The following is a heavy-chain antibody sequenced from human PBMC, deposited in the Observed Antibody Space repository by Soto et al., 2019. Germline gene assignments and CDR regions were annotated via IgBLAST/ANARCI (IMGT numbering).Heavy chain of an antibody. D-gene: IGHD1-26*01. CDR2: IWYDGSNK. V-gene: IGHV3-33*01. J-gene: IGHJ4*02. Sequence: QVQLVESGGGVVQPGRSLRLSCAASGFVFSTYGMHWVRQAPGKGLEWVAVIWYDGSNKYYADSVRGRFTMSRDNSKNTLFLQLNCLRAEDTAVYYCARAVGPFDYWGQGTLVTVSS. CDR1: GFVFSTYG. CDR3: ARAVGPFDY.